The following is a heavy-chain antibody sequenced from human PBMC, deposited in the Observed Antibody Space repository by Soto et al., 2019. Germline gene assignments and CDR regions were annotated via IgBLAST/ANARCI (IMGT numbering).Heavy chain of an antibody. D-gene: IGHD3-16*01. CDR3: ARDALMLLSNCAFDH. V-gene: IGHV4-59*11. J-gene: IGHJ4*02. Sequence: SETLSLTCTVSGGSISGHYWSWMRHPPGKGLEWIGHIYYTGTTNYNPSLRGRLTISVDTSKNQFSLKLTSVTTADTAVYYCARDALMLLSNCAFDHWGQGTLVTVSS. CDR1: GGSISGHY. CDR2: IYYTGTT.